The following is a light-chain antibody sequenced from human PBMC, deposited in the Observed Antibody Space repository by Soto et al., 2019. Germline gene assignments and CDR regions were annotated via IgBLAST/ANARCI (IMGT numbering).Light chain of an antibody. Sequence: QSALTQPPSASGSPGQSVAISCTGTSSDVGGYNSVSWYQQRPGKAPKLIISEVNKRPSGVPDRFSGSKSGNTASLTVSGLQADDEADYYCSSYAGGSKVIGTGTKLTVL. V-gene: IGLV2-8*01. CDR2: EVN. CDR1: SSDVGGYNS. CDR3: SSYAGGSKV. J-gene: IGLJ1*01.